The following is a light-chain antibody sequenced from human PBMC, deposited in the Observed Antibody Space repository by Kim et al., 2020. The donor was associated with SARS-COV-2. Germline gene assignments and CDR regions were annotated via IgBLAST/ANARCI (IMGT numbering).Light chain of an antibody. V-gene: IGLV6-57*02. CDR2: VAN. CDR1: SGSIASNY. Sequence: KTVTRSCTGDSGSIASNYVQCYQQRPGSAPTTVIDVANQRPSGVPDRFSGSIDSSSNSASLTIAGLKTEDEADYYCQSYDSSNHVVFGGGTQLTVL. J-gene: IGLJ2*01. CDR3: QSYDSSNHVV.